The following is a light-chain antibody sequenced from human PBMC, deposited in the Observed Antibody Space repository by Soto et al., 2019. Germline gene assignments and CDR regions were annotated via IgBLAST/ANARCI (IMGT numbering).Light chain of an antibody. V-gene: IGLV2-14*01. Sequence: QSALTQPASVSGSPGQSITISCTGTSSDVGSYNYVSWYQQHPGKAPKLMIYEVSDRPSGISSRFSGSKSGNTASLTVSGLQAEDEADYYCSSYAGSSNVFGTGTKV. CDR1: SSDVGSYNY. CDR3: SSYAGSSNV. CDR2: EVS. J-gene: IGLJ1*01.